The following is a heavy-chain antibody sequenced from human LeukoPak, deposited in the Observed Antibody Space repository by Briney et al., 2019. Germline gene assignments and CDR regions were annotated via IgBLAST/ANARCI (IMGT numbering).Heavy chain of an antibody. CDR1: GSIFSSFA. D-gene: IGHD3-16*01. CDR3: AKASWVSSTDAVR. V-gene: IGHV3-23*01. Sequence: GGSLTLFCAASGSIFSSFAMRWLRQGTARGLEWLTSIRGNGETFYADSVKGRSTLSSDSSRNTVYFQLNNLRVEDTPIYYCAKASWVSSTDAVRWGQGTLVTVSS. J-gene: IGHJ4*02. CDR2: IRGNGET.